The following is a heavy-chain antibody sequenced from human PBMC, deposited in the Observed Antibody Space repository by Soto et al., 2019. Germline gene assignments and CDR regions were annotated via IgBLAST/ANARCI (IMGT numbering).Heavy chain of an antibody. J-gene: IGHJ3*02. D-gene: IGHD2-2*01. Sequence: PSETLSLTCAGYGGSFSGYYWSWIRQPPGKGLEWIGEINHSGSTNYNPSLKSRVTISVDTSKNQFSLKLSSVTAADTAVYYCARARKGYCSSTSCPRAFDIWGQGTMVTVSS. V-gene: IGHV4-34*01. CDR3: ARARKGYCSSTSCPRAFDI. CDR1: GGSFSGYY. CDR2: INHSGST.